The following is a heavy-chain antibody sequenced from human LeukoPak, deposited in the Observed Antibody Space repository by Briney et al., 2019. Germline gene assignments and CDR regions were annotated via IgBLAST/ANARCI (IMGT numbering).Heavy chain of an antibody. D-gene: IGHD3-3*01. J-gene: IGHJ4*02. CDR3: ARDRGRVVRFLEFDY. V-gene: IGHV1-2*02. Sequence: ASVKVSCKASGYTFTGYYMHWVRQAPGQELEWMGWINPNSGGTNYAQKFQGRVTMTRDTSISTAYMELSRLRSDDTAVYYCARDRGRVVRFLEFDYWGQGTLVTVSS. CDR2: INPNSGGT. CDR1: GYTFTGYY.